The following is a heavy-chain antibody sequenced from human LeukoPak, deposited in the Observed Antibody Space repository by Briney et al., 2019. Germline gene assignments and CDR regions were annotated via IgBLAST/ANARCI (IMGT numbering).Heavy chain of an antibody. V-gene: IGHV1-69*04. CDR2: IIPILGIA. D-gene: IGHD1-26*01. CDR1: GGTFSSYA. J-gene: IGHJ4*02. CDR3: ARGFAGGSLDY. Sequence: ASVKVSCKASGGTFSSYAISWVRQAPGQGLEWMGRIIPILGIANYAQKFQGRVTITADKSTSTAYMELSSLRSEDTAVYYCARGFAGGSLDYWGQGTLVTVSS.